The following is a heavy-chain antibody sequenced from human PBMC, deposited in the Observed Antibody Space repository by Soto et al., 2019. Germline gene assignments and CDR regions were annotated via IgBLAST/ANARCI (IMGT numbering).Heavy chain of an antibody. CDR1: GGSISSYYW. D-gene: IGHD3-22*01. CDR3: AHRGSSGYYLDY. V-gene: IGHV2-5*08. CDR2: IYWDDDK. Sequence: TLSLTCTVSGGSISSYYWSWIRQPPGKALEWLALIYWDDDKRYSPSLKSRLTITKDTSKNQVVLTMTNMDPVDTATYYCAHRGSSGYYLDYWGQGTLVTVSS. J-gene: IGHJ4*02.